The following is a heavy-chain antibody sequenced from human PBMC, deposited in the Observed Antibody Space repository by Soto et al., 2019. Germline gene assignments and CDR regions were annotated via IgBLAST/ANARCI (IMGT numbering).Heavy chain of an antibody. CDR1: GYNFISYW. J-gene: IGHJ4*02. CDR2: IDPGDSYT. D-gene: IGHD6-25*01. CDR3: TKQGGHHPFDD. V-gene: IGHV5-10-1*01. Sequence: PGESLKISCKASGYNFISYWISWVRQKPGKGLEWMGRIDPGDSYTNYSPSFQGHVTISADKSISTAYLQWSSLKASDTAMYYCTKQGGHHPFDDWGQGTLVTVSS.